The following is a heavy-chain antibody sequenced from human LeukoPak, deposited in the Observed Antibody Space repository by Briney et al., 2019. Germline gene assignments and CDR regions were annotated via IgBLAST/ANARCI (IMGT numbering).Heavy chain of an antibody. D-gene: IGHD3-3*01. CDR2: ISSSSSTI. V-gene: IGHV3-48*04. J-gene: IGHJ5*02. Sequence: GGSLRLTCVASGLTFSSYSMNWVRQAPGKGLEWISYISSSSSTIYYADSVKGRFTISRDNAKNSLYLQMNSLRAEDTAVYYCASGKGHDFWSGYLSWFDPWGQGTLVTVSS. CDR3: ASGKGHDFWSGYLSWFDP. CDR1: GLTFSSYS.